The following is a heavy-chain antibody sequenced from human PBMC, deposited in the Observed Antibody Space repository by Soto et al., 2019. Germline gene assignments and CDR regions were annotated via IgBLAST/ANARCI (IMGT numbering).Heavy chain of an antibody. CDR2: INHSGST. J-gene: IGHJ6*02. CDR3: ERIADRPYYYYGMDV. D-gene: IGHD6-6*01. V-gene: IGHV4-34*01. Sequence: PTEPLSLTIAVYGGSFGGDSWSWIRQPPGKGLEWIGEINHSGSTNYNPALKSRVTISVDTSKNQCSLKLSSVTAADTAVYYCERIADRPYYYYGMDVWGQGTTVTVYS. CDR1: GGSFGGDS.